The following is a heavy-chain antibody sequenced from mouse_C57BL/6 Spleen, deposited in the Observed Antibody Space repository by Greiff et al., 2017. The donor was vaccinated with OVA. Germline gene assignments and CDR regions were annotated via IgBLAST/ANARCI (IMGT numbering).Heavy chain of an antibody. CDR3: ARSDDYDEFAY. J-gene: IGHJ3*01. Sequence: VKLQQSGAELARPGASVKLSCKASGYTFTSYGISWVKQRTGQGLEWIGEIYPRSGNTYYNEKFKGKATLTADKSSSTAYMELRSLTSEDSAVYFCARSDDYDEFAYWGQGTLVTVSA. CDR2: IYPRSGNT. D-gene: IGHD2-4*01. CDR1: GYTFTSYG. V-gene: IGHV1-81*01.